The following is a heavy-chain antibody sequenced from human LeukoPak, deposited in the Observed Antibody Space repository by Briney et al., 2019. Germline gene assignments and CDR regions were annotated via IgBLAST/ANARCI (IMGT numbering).Heavy chain of an antibody. CDR3: AKDRNYYDSSGFGY. V-gene: IGHV3-30*02. Sequence: PGGSLGLSCAASGFTFSSYGMHWVRQAPGKGLEWVAFIRYDGSNKYYADSVKGRFTISRDNSKNTLYLQMNSLRAEDTAVYYCAKDRNYYDSSGFGYWGQGTLVTVSS. D-gene: IGHD3-22*01. J-gene: IGHJ4*02. CDR2: IRYDGSNK. CDR1: GFTFSSYG.